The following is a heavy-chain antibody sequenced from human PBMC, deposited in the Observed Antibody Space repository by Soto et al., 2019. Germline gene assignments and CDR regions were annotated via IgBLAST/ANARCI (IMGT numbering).Heavy chain of an antibody. D-gene: IGHD3-3*01. CDR3: ARGDYYDFWSGASYYYYGMDV. V-gene: IGHV4-34*01. CDR2: INHSGST. J-gene: IGHJ6*02. Sequence: QVQLQQWGAGLLKPSETLSLTCAVYGGSFSGYYWSWIRQPPGKGLEWNGEINHSGSTNYNPSLKSRVTISVDTSKNQFSLKLSSVTAADTAVYYCARGDYYDFWSGASYYYYGMDVWGQGTTVTVSS. CDR1: GGSFSGYY.